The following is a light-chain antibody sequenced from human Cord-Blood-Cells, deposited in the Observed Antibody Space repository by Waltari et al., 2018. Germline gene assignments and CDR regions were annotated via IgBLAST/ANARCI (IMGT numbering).Light chain of an antibody. CDR2: DAS. CDR1: QDISNY. J-gene: IGKJ2*01. Sequence: DIQMTQSPSSLSASVGASVTSTCQASQDISNYLNWYQQKPGKAPKLLIYDASNLETGVPSRFSGSGSGTDFTFTISSLQPEDIATYYCQQYDNLPYTFGQGTKLEIK. V-gene: IGKV1-33*01. CDR3: QQYDNLPYT.